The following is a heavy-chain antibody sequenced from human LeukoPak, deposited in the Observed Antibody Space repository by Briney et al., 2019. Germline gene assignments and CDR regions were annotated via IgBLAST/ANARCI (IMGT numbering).Heavy chain of an antibody. V-gene: IGHV4-59*01. D-gene: IGHD3-22*01. CDR3: ARDVRYYDSSGYRVFDY. CDR2: IYYSGST. CDR1: GGSISSYY. Sequence: SETLSLTCTVSGGSISSYYWSWIRQPPGKGLEWIGYIYYSGSTNYNPSLKSRVTISVDTSKNQFSLKLSPVTAADTAVYYCARDVRYYDSSGYRVFDYWGQGTLVTVSS. J-gene: IGHJ4*02.